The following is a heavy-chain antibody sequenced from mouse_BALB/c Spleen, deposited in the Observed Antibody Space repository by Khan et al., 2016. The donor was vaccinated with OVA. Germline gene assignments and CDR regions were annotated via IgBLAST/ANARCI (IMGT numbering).Heavy chain of an antibody. CDR3: ARDRGKYYSYSAY. J-gene: IGHJ3*01. CDR2: ISNKANGYTT. V-gene: IGHV7-3*02. CDR1: GFTFTDYY. Sequence: EVQVVESGGGLVQPGDSLRLSCATSGFTFTDYYMSWVRRPPGKALEWLGFISNKANGYTTEYSAFVKGRFIIYRDNSQSIIYLQIHTLRADDTATYYCARDRGKYYSYSAYWTQGTLVTVSA. D-gene: IGHD2-12*01.